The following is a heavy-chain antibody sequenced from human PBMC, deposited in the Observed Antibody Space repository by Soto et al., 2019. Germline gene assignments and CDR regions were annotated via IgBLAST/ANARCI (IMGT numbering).Heavy chain of an antibody. CDR3: AREVGGYDASGGYSYGMDV. J-gene: IGHJ6*02. D-gene: IGHD5-12*01. CDR2: ISSSGSTI. CDR1: GFTFSSYE. V-gene: IGHV3-48*03. Sequence: EVQLVESGGGLVQPGGSLRLSCAASGFTFSSYEMNWVRQAPGKGLEWVSYISSSGSTIYYADSVKGRFTISRDNAKNSLYLQMNSLRAEDTAVYYCAREVGGYDASGGYSYGMDVWGQGTTVTVSS.